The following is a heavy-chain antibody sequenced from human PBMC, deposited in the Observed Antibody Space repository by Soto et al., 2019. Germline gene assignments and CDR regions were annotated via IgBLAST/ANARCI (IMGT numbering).Heavy chain of an antibody. J-gene: IGHJ6*02. CDR1: GFTFSSYA. D-gene: IGHD2-8*01. CDR2: ISGSGGST. V-gene: IGHV3-23*01. CDR3: AKEVTYCTNGVCYPYYYGMDV. Sequence: GGSLRLSCAASGFTFSSYAMSWVRQAPGKGLEWVSAISGSGGSTYYADSVKGRFTISRDNSKNTLYLQMNSLRAEDTAVYYCAKEVTYCTNGVCYPYYYGMDVWGQGTTVTV.